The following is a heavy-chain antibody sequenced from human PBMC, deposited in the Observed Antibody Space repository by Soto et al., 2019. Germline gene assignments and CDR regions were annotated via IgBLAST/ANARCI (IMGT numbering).Heavy chain of an antibody. D-gene: IGHD3-10*01. V-gene: IGHV4-59*08. Sequence: PSETLSLTCTVSGCSISSYYWSWIRQPPGKGLEWIGYIYYSGSTNYNPSLKSRVTISVDTSKNQFSLRLTSVTAADTAVYYCARHRLVYHGSGKNDYYFDYWGQGTLVTVS. CDR2: IYYSGST. J-gene: IGHJ4*02. CDR3: ARHRLVYHGSGKNDYYFDY. CDR1: GCSISSYY.